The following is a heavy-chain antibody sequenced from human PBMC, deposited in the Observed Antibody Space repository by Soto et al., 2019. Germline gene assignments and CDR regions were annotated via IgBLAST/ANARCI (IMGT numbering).Heavy chain of an antibody. CDR1: GDSVTSNVW. CDR3: ARDAAVPGESDRFDY. V-gene: IGHV4-4*02. D-gene: IGHD2-2*01. Sequence: SETLSLTCAVSGDSVTSNVWWSWVRQPPGKGLEWIGEAYHNGLTDYNPSLKSRVTMSVDTSKNEFSLTLTSLTAADTAIYYCARDAAVPGESDRFDYWGQGSLVTVS. CDR2: AYHNGLT. J-gene: IGHJ4*02.